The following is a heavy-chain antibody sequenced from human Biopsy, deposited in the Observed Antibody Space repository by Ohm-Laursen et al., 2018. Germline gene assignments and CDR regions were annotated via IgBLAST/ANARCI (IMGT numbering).Heavy chain of an antibody. Sequence: SLRLSCAASEFTFSRYAMSWVRQAPGKGLEWISYITVSGASVYYTDSVKGRFTISRDNAKNSLYLQMNSLRAEDTAVYYCARSRGSSGIATIYYYGMDVWGQGTTVTVSS. J-gene: IGHJ6*02. CDR3: ARSRGSSGIATIYYYGMDV. V-gene: IGHV3-48*03. D-gene: IGHD3-10*01. CDR1: EFTFSRYA. CDR2: ITVSGASV.